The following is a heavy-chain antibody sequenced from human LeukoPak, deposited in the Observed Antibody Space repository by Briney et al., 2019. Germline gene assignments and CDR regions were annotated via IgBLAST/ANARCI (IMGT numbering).Heavy chain of an antibody. D-gene: IGHD3-3*01. V-gene: IGHV1-2*02. CDR1: GGTFSSYA. CDR3: ARHNYDFDFDS. CDR2: ISPKSGGT. Sequence: ASVKVSCKASGGTFSSYAISWVRQAPGQGLEWMGWISPKSGGTNYAQNFQGRVTMTRDTSINTAYMELSRLRPDDTAVYYCARHNYDFDFDSWGQGALVTVSS. J-gene: IGHJ4*02.